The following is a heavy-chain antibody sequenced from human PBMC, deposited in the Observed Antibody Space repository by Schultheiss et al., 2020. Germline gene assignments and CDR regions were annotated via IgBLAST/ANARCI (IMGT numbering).Heavy chain of an antibody. Sequence: GGSLRLSCAASGFTFSSYSMNWVRQAPGKGLEWVAVISYDGSNKYYADSVKGRFTISRDNSKNTLYLQMNSLRAEDTAVYYCAKGNWNYVLGFSDYWGQGTLVTVSS. J-gene: IGHJ4*02. CDR2: ISYDGSNK. CDR1: GFTFSSYS. V-gene: IGHV3-30*18. D-gene: IGHD1-7*01. CDR3: AKGNWNYVLGFSDY.